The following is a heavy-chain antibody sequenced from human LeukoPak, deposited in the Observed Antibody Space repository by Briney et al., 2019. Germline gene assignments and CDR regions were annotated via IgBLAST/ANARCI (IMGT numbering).Heavy chain of an antibody. D-gene: IGHD1-26*01. J-gene: IGHJ4*02. CDR3: ARVNHSGSYGRRFDY. Sequence: ASVKVSCKASGYIFTGYYIHWVRQVPGEGLEWMGGINPNSGGTNYAQNFQGRVTMTRDTSISTAYMELSRLRSDDTAVYYCARVNHSGSYGRRFDYWGQGTLVTVSS. V-gene: IGHV1-2*02. CDR2: INPNSGGT. CDR1: GYIFTGYY.